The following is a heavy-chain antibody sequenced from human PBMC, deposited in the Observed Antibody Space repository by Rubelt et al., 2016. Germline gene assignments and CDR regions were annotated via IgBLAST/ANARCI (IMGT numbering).Heavy chain of an antibody. Sequence: SSYVLHWVRQAPGKGLEWVAVISSNGNIKYYADSVNGRFTISRGNSKNTLFLHMNSLRGEDTAVYYCATDPVEATTVRHFDYWGQGTLVTVSS. J-gene: IGHJ4*02. CDR2: ISSNGNIK. D-gene: IGHD1-26*01. V-gene: IGHV3-30*01. CDR3: ATDPVEATTVRHFDY. CDR1: SSYV.